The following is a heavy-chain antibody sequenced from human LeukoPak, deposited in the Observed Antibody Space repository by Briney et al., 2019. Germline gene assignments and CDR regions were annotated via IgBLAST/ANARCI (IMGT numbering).Heavy chain of an antibody. CDR1: GFDFNTYD. J-gene: IGHJ4*02. Sequence: GGSLRLSCAASGFDFNTYDMHWVRQTTGRGLEWVASIGTIGDAYYPGSVKGRFTISRENAKNSLYLQMNSLRDGDTAVYYCARVDGLSGNYYFDYWGQGTPVTVSS. D-gene: IGHD1-26*01. CDR3: ARVDGLSGNYYFDY. CDR2: IGTIGDA. V-gene: IGHV3-13*01.